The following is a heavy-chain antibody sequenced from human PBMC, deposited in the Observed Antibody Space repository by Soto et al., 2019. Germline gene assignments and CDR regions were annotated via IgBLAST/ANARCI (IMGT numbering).Heavy chain of an antibody. D-gene: IGHD3-10*01. CDR2: IIPLFGTP. CDR3: ARDRDDYGSGNYYNRIDF. CDR1: GGIFSTYA. J-gene: IGHJ4*02. V-gene: IGHV1-69*01. Sequence: QVQLVQSGAEVKKPGSSVKVSCKASGGIFSTYAISWLRQAPGQGLEWMGGIIPLFGTPNYAQRFQGRVTITADEPTSTAYMELSRLRSEDMAVYYCARDRDDYGSGNYYNRIDFWGQGTLVTVSS.